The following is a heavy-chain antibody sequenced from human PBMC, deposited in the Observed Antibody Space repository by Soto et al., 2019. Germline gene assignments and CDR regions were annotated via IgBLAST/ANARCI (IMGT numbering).Heavy chain of an antibody. CDR3: AGRQKLTERHSAFDC. D-gene: IGHD1-1*01. CDR1: GYNFPYFW. Sequence: PGESLKISCEGSGYNFPYFWITWVRQVPGKGLEWMGTIDPSDSYTDYSPSFQGHVSLSADKSSSTAYLQWSSLKASDTAMYYCAGRQKLTERHSAFDCWGQGTPVTVSS. V-gene: IGHV5-10-1*01. CDR2: IDPSDSYT. J-gene: IGHJ4*02.